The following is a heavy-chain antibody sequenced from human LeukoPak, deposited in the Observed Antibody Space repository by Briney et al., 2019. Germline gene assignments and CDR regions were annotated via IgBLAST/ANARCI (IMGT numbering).Heavy chain of an antibody. CDR2: INPNSGGT. J-gene: IGHJ4*02. Sequence: ASVKVSCKASGYTFTGYYMHWVRRAPGQGLEWMGWINPNSGGTNYAQKFQGRVTMTRDTSISTAYMELSRLRSDDTAVYYCARIGHYGDYRDYWGQGTLVTVPS. CDR1: GYTFTGYY. V-gene: IGHV1-2*02. D-gene: IGHD4-17*01. CDR3: ARIGHYGDYRDY.